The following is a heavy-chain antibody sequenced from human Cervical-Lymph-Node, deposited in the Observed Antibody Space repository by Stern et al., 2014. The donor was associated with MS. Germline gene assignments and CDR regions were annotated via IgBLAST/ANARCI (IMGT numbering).Heavy chain of an antibody. Sequence: MQLVESGGGVVQPGRSLRLSCTTSGFNFSSYAMHWVRQAPGKGLRRVAFIWSDGSKTHFADSVKGRFTISRDNSKNTLYLQMSSLRAEDTAVYYCTTDSLRPIWGQGTMVTVSS. J-gene: IGHJ3*02. CDR3: TTDSLRPI. CDR2: IWSDGSKT. CDR1: GFNFSSYA. V-gene: IGHV3-33*01.